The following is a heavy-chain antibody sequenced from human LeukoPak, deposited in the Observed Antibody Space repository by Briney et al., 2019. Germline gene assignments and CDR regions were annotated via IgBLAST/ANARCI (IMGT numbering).Heavy chain of an antibody. Sequence: SQTLSLTCTVSGGSISSGGYYWSWIRQPPGKGLEWIGYIYYSGSTYCNPSPKSRVTISVDTSKNQFSLKLSSVTAADTAVYYCARAPITIFGVVSDAFDIWGQGTMVTVSS. CDR3: ARAPITIFGVVSDAFDI. D-gene: IGHD3-3*01. CDR2: IYYSGST. CDR1: GGSISSGGYY. J-gene: IGHJ3*02. V-gene: IGHV4-30-4*08.